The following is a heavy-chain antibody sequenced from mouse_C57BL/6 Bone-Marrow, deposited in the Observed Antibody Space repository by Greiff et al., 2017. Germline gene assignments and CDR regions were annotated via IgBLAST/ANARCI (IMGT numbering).Heavy chain of an antibody. CDR1: GYIFTEYT. D-gene: IGHD2-4*01. Sequence: LVKPGASVKLSCKASGYIFTEYTIHWVKQRSGQGLECIGWFYPGSGSIKYNERFKDKATLTADKSSNTVYMELSRLTSEDSAVYFCARHERYYDYEGYFDYWGQGTTLTVSS. V-gene: IGHV1-62-2*01. CDR2: FYPGSGSI. CDR3: ARHERYYDYEGYFDY. J-gene: IGHJ2*01.